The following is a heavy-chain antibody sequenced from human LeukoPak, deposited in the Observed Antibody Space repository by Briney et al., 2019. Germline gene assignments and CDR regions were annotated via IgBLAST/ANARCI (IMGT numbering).Heavy chain of an antibody. CDR1: AFTFNTYW. V-gene: IGHV3-74*01. Sequence: PGGSLRLSCAASAFTFNTYWMHWVRQVPGRGLEWVSRINGDESSTNYADSAKGRFTISRDNAKDTLYLHMNSLTAEDTAVYYCARGAKWAYYFDYWGQGTLVTVSS. CDR3: ARGAKWAYYFDY. J-gene: IGHJ4*02. CDR2: INGDESST. D-gene: IGHD1-26*01.